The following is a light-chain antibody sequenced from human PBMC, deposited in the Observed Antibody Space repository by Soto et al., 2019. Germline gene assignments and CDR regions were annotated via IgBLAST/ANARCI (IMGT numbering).Light chain of an antibody. J-gene: IGKJ1*01. CDR2: GAN. V-gene: IGKV1-39*01. CDR3: QQNYGTPGT. Sequence: DIQMTQSPSTLSAIVGDRVTITCRARRSISSWLAWYHQRPGTAPKVLIFGANSLQSGVPSRFSGSGSGTEFTLTISSLQPEDFATYYCQQNYGTPGTFGQGTKVDI. CDR1: RSISSW.